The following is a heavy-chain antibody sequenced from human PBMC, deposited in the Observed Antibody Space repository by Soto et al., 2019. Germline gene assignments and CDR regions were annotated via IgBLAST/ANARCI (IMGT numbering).Heavy chain of an antibody. CDR2: ISWNSGSI. D-gene: IGHD6-6*01. Sequence: SLKLSCAASGFTFDDYAMHWVRQAPGKGLEWVSGISWNSGSIGYADSVKGRFTIARDNAKNSLYLQMNSLRAEDMALYYCAKVLKRYSSSSDAFDIWGQGTMVTVSS. J-gene: IGHJ3*02. CDR1: GFTFDDYA. CDR3: AKVLKRYSSSSDAFDI. V-gene: IGHV3-9*03.